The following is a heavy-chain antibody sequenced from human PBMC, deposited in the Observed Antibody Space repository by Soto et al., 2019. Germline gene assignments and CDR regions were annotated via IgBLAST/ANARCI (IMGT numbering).Heavy chain of an antibody. CDR1: GFTFSSYG. D-gene: IGHD2-2*01. CDR2: ISYDGSNK. Sequence: PGGSLRLSCAASGFTFSSYGMHWVRQAPGKGLEWVAVISYDGSNKYYADSVKGRFTISRDNSKNTLYLQMNSLRAEDTAVYYCAKAMWSIVVVPAAMWNFDYWGQGTLVTVSS. CDR3: AKAMWSIVVVPAAMWNFDY. V-gene: IGHV3-30*18. J-gene: IGHJ4*02.